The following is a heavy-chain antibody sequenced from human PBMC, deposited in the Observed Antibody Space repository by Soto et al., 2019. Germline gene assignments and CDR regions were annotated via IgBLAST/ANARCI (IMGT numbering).Heavy chain of an antibody. Sequence: QVQLVQSGAEVKKPGASVKVSCKASGYNFTTYGISWVRQAPGQGLEWMGWISAYNGNTDYAQKLQGSVTMTTDTSTSTAYMELRRLRSDDTAVYYCARPPYYYGSGSFLSPYVDYWGQGTLVTVSS. CDR1: GYNFTTYG. CDR2: ISAYNGNT. CDR3: ARPPYYYGSGSFLSPYVDY. J-gene: IGHJ4*02. V-gene: IGHV1-18*01. D-gene: IGHD3-10*01.